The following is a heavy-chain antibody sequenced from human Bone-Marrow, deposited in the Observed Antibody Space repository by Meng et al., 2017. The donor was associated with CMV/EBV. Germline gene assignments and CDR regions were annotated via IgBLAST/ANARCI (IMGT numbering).Heavy chain of an antibody. D-gene: IGHD6-13*01. Sequence: GESLKISCTASGFIFSNHGMHWVRQAPGKGLEWVSSISSSSSYIYYADSVKGRFTISRDNAKNSLYLQMNSLRAEDTAGYYCARDMQAAADYWGQGTVVTVSS. CDR1: GFIFSNHG. J-gene: IGHJ4*02. CDR2: ISSSSSYI. CDR3: ARDMQAAADY. V-gene: IGHV3-21*01.